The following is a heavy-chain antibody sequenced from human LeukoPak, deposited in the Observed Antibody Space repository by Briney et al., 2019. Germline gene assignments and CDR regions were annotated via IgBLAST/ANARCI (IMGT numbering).Heavy chain of an antibody. D-gene: IGHD6-13*01. V-gene: IGHV3-21*01. Sequence: GGSLRLSCSASGFTFSSYSMNWVRQAPGKGLEWVSSINISSSYIYYADSVKGRFTISRDNAKNSLYLQMNSLRAEDTAVYYCARDASFRAAAGTGYYYGMDVWGQGTTVTVSS. CDR1: GFTFSSYS. CDR3: ARDASFRAAAGTGYYYGMDV. J-gene: IGHJ6*02. CDR2: INISSSYI.